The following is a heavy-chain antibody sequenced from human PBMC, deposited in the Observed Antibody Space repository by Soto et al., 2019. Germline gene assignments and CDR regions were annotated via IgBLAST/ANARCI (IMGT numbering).Heavy chain of an antibody. CDR2: IYHSGST. V-gene: IGHV4-30-2*01. Sequence: QLQLQESGSGLVKPSQTLSLTCAVSGGSISSGGYSWSWIRQPPGKGLEWIGYIYHSGSTYYNPSLKSRVTISVDRSKNQFSLKPSSVTAADTAVYYCASAGGLGAVAPDYWGQGTLVTVSS. CDR3: ASAGGLGAVAPDY. D-gene: IGHD6-19*01. CDR1: GGSISSGGYS. J-gene: IGHJ4*02.